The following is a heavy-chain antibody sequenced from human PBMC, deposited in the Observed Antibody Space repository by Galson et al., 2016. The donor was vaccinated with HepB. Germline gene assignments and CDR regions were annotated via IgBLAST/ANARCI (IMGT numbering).Heavy chain of an antibody. CDR3: AKRHEYCPPVGCSVDS. Sequence: SLRLSCAASGFTFNRRGMHWVRQAPGKGLEWVAADSMDGRRKFYADSVKGRFTISRDNSNNMLFLQMSSLRVDDTAVYYCAKRHEYCPPVGCSVDSWGQGTLVSVCS. CDR2: DSMDGRRK. D-gene: IGHD2/OR15-2a*01. V-gene: IGHV3-30*18. CDR1: GFTFNRRG. J-gene: IGHJ4*02.